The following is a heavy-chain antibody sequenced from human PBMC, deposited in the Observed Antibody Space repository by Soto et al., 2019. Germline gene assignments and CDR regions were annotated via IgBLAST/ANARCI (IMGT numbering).Heavy chain of an antibody. CDR2: ISSSSSYI. D-gene: IGHD2-2*01. CDR1: GFTFSSYS. J-gene: IGHJ4*02. Sequence: GGSLRLSCAASGFTFSSYSMNWVRQAPGKGLEWVSSISSSSSYIYYADSVKGRFTISRDNAKNSLYLQMNSLRAEDTAVYYCARDPPTDSEYQLLFGTSRLLDYWGQGTLVTVSS. CDR3: ARDPPTDSEYQLLFGTSRLLDY. V-gene: IGHV3-21*01.